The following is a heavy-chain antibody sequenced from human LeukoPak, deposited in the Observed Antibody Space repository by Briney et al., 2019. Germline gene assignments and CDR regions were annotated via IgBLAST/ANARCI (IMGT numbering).Heavy chain of an antibody. CDR2: IYYSGST. CDR3: ARLTRGFDP. J-gene: IGHJ5*02. CDR1: GGSISSYY. V-gene: IGHV4-59*01. Sequence: SETLSLTCTVSGGSISSYYWSWIRQPPGKGLEWIGYIYYSGSTNYNPSLKSRVTILVDTSKNQFSLKLSSVTAADTAVYYCARLTRGFDPWGQGTLVTVSS. D-gene: IGHD2-2*01.